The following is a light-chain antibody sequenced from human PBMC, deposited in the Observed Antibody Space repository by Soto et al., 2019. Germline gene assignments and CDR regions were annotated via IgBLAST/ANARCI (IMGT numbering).Light chain of an antibody. J-gene: IGLJ1*01. V-gene: IGLV1-44*01. CDR2: TNN. CDR3: ATWDDSLNGV. Sequence: QSVLTQPPSASGTPGQRVTISCSGSTSNIGSHSVNWYQHVPGTAPKLLITTNNLRPSGVPDRFSGFKSGSSASLVISGLQSEDEADYYCATWDDSLNGVFGTGTKVTAL. CDR1: TSNIGSHS.